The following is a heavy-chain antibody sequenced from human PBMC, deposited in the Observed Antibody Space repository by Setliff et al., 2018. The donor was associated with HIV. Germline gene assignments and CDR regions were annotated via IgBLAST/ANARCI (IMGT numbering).Heavy chain of an antibody. Sequence: AGESLKISCKGSGYFFLTSWIGWVRQLPGKGLEWVAIIYPGDSDIRYNPSLEGHVTISADKSINTAYLQWSSLRASDTAIYYCTRHPLQPEISGYFYLMDVWGTGTTVTVSS. CDR2: IYPGDSDI. CDR1: GYFFLTSW. CDR3: TRHPLQPEISGYFYLMDV. V-gene: IGHV5-51*01. J-gene: IGHJ6*04. D-gene: IGHD3-9*01.